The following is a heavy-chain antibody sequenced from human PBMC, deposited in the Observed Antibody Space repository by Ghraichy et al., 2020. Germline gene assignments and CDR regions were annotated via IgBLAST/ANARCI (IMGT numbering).Heavy chain of an antibody. CDR1: GFTFSSYA. V-gene: IGHV3-23*01. CDR2: ISGSGGST. Sequence: LSLTCAASGFTFSSYAMSWVRQAPGKGLEWVSAISGSGGSTYYADSVKGRFTISRDNSKNTLYLQMNSLRAEDTAVYYCAKAGGNTIFGVVTGYYYGMDVWGQGTTVTVSS. J-gene: IGHJ6*02. D-gene: IGHD3-3*01. CDR3: AKAGGNTIFGVVTGYYYGMDV.